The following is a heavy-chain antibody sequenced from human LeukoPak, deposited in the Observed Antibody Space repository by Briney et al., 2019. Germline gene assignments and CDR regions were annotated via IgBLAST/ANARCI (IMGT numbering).Heavy chain of an antibody. V-gene: IGHV3-30*04. CDR1: GFTFSNYA. CDR3: ARAAFSVATHFDY. D-gene: IGHD4-23*01. Sequence: GGSLRLSCAASGFTFSNYAMHWVRQAPGKGLEWVAVISYDGTNKYYADSVKGRFTISRDNSKNTLYLQMNSLRAEDTAVYYCARAAFSVATHFDYWGQGTLVTVSS. CDR2: ISYDGTNK. J-gene: IGHJ4*02.